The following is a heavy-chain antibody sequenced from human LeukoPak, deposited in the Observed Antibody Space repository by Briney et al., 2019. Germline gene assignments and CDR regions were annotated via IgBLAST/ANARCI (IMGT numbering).Heavy chain of an antibody. CDR2: INSAGSST. Sequence: PGGSLRLACAASGFTFSSYWMHWVRQAPGEGLVWVSRINSAGSSTNYADFVKGRFTISRDNAKNTLYLHMNSLRAEDTAVYYCAKNHYYDSSGYYYYGMDVWGQGTTVTVSS. V-gene: IGHV3-74*01. CDR1: GFTFSSYW. D-gene: IGHD3-22*01. CDR3: AKNHYYDSSGYYYYGMDV. J-gene: IGHJ6*02.